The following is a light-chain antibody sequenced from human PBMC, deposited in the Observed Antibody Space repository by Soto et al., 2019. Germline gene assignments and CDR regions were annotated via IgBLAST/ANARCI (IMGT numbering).Light chain of an antibody. CDR1: QSVSSN. CDR2: GAS. V-gene: IGKV3-15*01. CDR3: QQYNDWPLS. J-gene: IGKJ4*01. Sequence: DIVMTQSPATLSVSPGERATLSCRASQSVSSNLAWYQQRPGQAPRLLIYGASTRATGITARISGSGSGTEFTLTISSLQSDDFAVYDCQQYNDWPLSFGGGTKVEIK.